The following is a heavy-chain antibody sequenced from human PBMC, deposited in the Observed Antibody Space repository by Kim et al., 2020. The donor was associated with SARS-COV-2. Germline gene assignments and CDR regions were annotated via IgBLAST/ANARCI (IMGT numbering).Heavy chain of an antibody. CDR2: IHHSGST. D-gene: IGHD3-22*01. V-gene: IGHV4-30-4*01. J-gene: IGHJ4*02. CDR3: ALDASSGYLGVDF. Sequence: SETLSLTCSVSGGSMSSDPYYWSWIRQPPGKGLEWIGYIHHSGSTYYNPSLKSRVTVSIDTSTNQFSLKLSSVTAADTAVYYCALDASSGYLGVDFWGQGTLVTASS. CDR1: GGSMSSDPYY.